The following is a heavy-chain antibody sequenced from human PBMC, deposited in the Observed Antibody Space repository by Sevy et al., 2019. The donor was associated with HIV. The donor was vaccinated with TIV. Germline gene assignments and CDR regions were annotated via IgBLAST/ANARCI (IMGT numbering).Heavy chain of an antibody. CDR3: ASFANAADTQDY. D-gene: IGHD3-16*01. V-gene: IGHV1-2*02. CDR2: ITPNGGDT. CDR1: GYNFTDYY. Sequence: ASVKVSCKASGYNFTDYYMHWVRQAPGQGLEWMGWITPNGGDTNYDQKFQDRVTMTRDTSISTAYMELSRLRSDDTAVFYCASFANAADTQDYWGQGTLVTVSS. J-gene: IGHJ4*02.